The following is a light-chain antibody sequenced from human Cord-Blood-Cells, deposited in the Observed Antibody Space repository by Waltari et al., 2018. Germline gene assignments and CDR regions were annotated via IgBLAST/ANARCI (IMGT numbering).Light chain of an antibody. CDR2: WAS. J-gene: IGKJ2*01. V-gene: IGKV4-1*01. CDR1: QSVLYISNNKNY. Sequence: DIVMTQSPDSLAVSLGERATINCKSSQSVLYISNNKNYLAWYQQKPGQHPKLLMYWASTRESGVPDRFSGSGSGTDFTLTISSLQAEDVAVYYCQQYYSTPYTFGQGTKLEIK. CDR3: QQYYSTPYT.